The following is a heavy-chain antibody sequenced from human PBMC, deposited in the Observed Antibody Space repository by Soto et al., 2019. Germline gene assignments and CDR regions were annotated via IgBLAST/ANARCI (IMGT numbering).Heavy chain of an antibody. CDR1: GGSISSGGYY. Sequence: SETLSLTCTVSGGSISSGGYYWSWIRQHPGKGLEWIGYIYYSGSTYYNPSLKSRVTISVDTSKNQFSLKLSSVTAADTAVYYCASDRSGYDHWFDPWGQGTLVTVSS. J-gene: IGHJ5*02. V-gene: IGHV4-31*03. CDR3: ASDRSGYDHWFDP. D-gene: IGHD5-12*01. CDR2: IYYSGST.